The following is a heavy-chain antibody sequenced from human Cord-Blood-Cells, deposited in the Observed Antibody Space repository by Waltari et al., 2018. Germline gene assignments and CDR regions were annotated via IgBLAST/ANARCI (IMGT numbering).Heavy chain of an antibody. J-gene: IGHJ4*02. D-gene: IGHD2-8*02. V-gene: IGHV4-38-2*02. CDR2: IYHSGST. CDR3: ATGGYDY. Sequence: QVQLQESGPGLVKPSEILSLTCTVSGYSISSGYYWGWIRQPPGKGLEWIGSIYHSGSTYYNPSLKSRVTISVDTSKNQFSLKLSSVTAADTAVYYCATGGYDYWGQGTLVTVSS. CDR1: GYSISSGYY.